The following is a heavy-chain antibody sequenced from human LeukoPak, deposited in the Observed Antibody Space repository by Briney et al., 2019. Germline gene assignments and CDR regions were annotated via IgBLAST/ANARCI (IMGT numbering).Heavy chain of an antibody. CDR3: ARGRIYSSGYPRMGMDV. Sequence: SETLSLTCTVSGASITSSGYYWGWIRQTPGKGLEWIGDMNYSGSTNYNPSLKSRVTISVDTSKNQFSLKLSSVTAADTAVYYCARGRIYSSGYPRMGMDVWGRGTTVTVSS. D-gene: IGHD3-22*01. CDR1: GASITSSGYY. CDR2: MNYSGST. V-gene: IGHV4-39*07. J-gene: IGHJ6*02.